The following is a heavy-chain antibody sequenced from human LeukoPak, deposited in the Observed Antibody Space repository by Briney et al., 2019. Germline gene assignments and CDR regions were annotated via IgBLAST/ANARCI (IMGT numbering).Heavy chain of an antibody. CDR1: GGTFSSYA. V-gene: IGHV1-69*05. D-gene: IGHD2-2*01. CDR3: ARDRGVVVPAAIFAFDI. J-gene: IGHJ3*02. CDR2: IIPIFGTA. Sequence: GASVKVSCKASGGTFSSYAISWVRQAPGQGLEWMGGIIPIFGTANYAQKFQGRVTITTDESTSTAYMELSSLRSEDTAVCYCARDRGVVVPAAIFAFDIWGQGTMVTVSS.